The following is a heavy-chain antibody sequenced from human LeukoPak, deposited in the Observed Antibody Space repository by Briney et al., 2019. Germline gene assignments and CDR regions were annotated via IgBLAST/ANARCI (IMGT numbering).Heavy chain of an antibody. J-gene: IGHJ5*02. D-gene: IGHD4-17*01. CDR3: ARDKLRLRNWFDP. CDR2: ISAYNGNT. CDR1: GYTFTSYG. V-gene: IGHV1-18*01. Sequence: ASVKVSCKASGYTFTSYGISWVRQAPGQGLEWMGWISAYNGNTNYAQKLQGRVTMTTDTSTSTVYMELSSLRSEDTAVYYCARDKLRLRNWFDPWGQGTLVTVS.